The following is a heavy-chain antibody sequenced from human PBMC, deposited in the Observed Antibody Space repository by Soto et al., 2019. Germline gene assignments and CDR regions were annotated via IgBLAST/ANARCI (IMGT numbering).Heavy chain of an antibody. CDR1: GYTFTSYG. CDR2: ISAYNGNT. D-gene: IGHD2-8*01. CDR3: ARSPSYCTNGVCPLYYYYYGMDV. Sequence: VSVKVSCKASGYTFTSYGISWVRQAPGQGLEWMGWISAYNGNTNYAQKLQGRVTMTTDTSTSTAYMELRSLRSDDTAVYYCARSPSYCTNGVCPLYYYYYGMDVWGQGTTVTVSS. V-gene: IGHV1-18*01. J-gene: IGHJ6*02.